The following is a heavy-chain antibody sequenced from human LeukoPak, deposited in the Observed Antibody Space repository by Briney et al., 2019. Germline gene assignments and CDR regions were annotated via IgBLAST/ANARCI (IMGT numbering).Heavy chain of an antibody. V-gene: IGHV4-34*01. J-gene: IGHJ4*02. Sequence: KSSETLSLTCAVYGGSFSGYYWSWIRQPPGKGLEWIGEINHSGSTNYNPSLKSRVTISVDTSKNQFSLKLSSVTAADTAVYYCATQAMVRGATDYWGQGTLVTVSS. CDR3: ATQAMVRGATDY. CDR2: INHSGST. D-gene: IGHD3-10*01. CDR1: GGSFSGYY.